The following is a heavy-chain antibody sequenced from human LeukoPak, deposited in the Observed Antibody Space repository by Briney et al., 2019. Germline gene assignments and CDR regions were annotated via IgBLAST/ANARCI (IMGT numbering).Heavy chain of an antibody. J-gene: IGHJ4*02. CDR1: GFTFSSYS. Sequence: GGSLRLSCAASGFTFSSYSMNWVRQAPGKGLEWVSYISSSSSTIYYADSVKGRFTISRDNAKNSLYLQMNSLRAEDTAVYYCARGPGVATIFTDYWGQGTLVTVSS. D-gene: IGHD5-24*01. CDR3: ARGPGVATIFTDY. CDR2: ISSSSSTI. V-gene: IGHV3-48*01.